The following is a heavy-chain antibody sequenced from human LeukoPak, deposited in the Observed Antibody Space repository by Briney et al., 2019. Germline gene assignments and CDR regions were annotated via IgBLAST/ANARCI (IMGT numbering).Heavy chain of an antibody. D-gene: IGHD5-18*01. CDR3: ATSNSRIQLWLT. CDR2: INPSGGST. CDR1: GYTFTSYY. J-gene: IGHJ5*02. V-gene: IGHV1-46*01. Sequence: ASVKVSCMASGYTFTSYYMHWVRQAPGQGLEWMGIINPSGGSTSYAQKFQGRVTMTRDTSTSTVYMELSSLRSEDTAVYYCATSNSRIQLWLTWGQGTLVTVSS.